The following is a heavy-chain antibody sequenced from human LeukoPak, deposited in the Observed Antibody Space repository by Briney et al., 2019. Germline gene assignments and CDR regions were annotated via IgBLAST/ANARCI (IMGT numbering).Heavy chain of an antibody. V-gene: IGHV3-23*01. CDR1: GITFSSYA. CDR2: IRDSGSST. CDR3: AKYGPQDSGSSHFDY. Sequence: PGGALRLSCAASGITFSSYAMSWVRQAPGKGLEWVSAIRDSGSSTHYADSVKGRFTTSRDNSKNTLFLQMNSLRAEDTAIYYCAKYGPQDSGSSHFDYWGQGALVTVSS. D-gene: IGHD1-26*01. J-gene: IGHJ4*02.